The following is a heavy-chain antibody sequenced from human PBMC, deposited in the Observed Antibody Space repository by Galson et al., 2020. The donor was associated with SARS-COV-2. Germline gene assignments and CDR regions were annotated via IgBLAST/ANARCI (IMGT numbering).Heavy chain of an antibody. D-gene: IGHD3-9*01. CDR2: IYTSGST. V-gene: IGHV4-4*07. Sequence: SETLSLTCTVSGGSISSYYWSWIRQPAGKGLEWIGRIYTSGSTNYNPSLKSRVTMSVDTSKNQFSLKLSSVTAADTAVYYCARGGGIMYYDILTGYYPGDDAFDIWGQGTMVTVSS. J-gene: IGHJ3*02. CDR3: ARGGGIMYYDILTGYYPGDDAFDI. CDR1: GGSISSYY.